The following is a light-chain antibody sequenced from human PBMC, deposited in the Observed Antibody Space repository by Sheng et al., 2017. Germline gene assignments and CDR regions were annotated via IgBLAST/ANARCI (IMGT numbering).Light chain of an antibody. V-gene: IGLV3-21*02. CDR2: DDT. J-gene: IGLJ2*01. CDR3: QVWDSSSDHMI. Sequence: SYVLTQPPSVSVAPGQTASLTCGGNNIETKSVNWYQQKPGQAPVLAVYDDTGRPSGIPERFSGSNSGNMATLAISRVEAGDEADYYCQVWDSSSDHMIFGGGTKLTVL. CDR1: NIETKS.